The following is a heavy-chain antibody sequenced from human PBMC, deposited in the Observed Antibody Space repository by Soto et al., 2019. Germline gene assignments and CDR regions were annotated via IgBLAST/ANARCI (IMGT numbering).Heavy chain of an antibody. Sequence: EVQLLESGGGLVQPGGSLRLSCAASGFTFRSYAMSWVRQAPGKGLEWVSAISGSGGRTYYADSVKGRFTISRDNSKNTLYLQMNSLRAEDTAVYYCAKARHFDPNVWSGYKPNRAYDYWGQGTLVTVS. CDR3: AKARHFDPNVWSGYKPNRAYDY. D-gene: IGHD3-3*01. J-gene: IGHJ4*02. CDR1: GFTFRSYA. CDR2: ISGSGGRT. V-gene: IGHV3-23*01.